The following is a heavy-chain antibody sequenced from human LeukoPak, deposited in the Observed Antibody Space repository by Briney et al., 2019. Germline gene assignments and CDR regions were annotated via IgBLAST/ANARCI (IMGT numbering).Heavy chain of an antibody. J-gene: IGHJ4*02. Sequence: GGSLRLSCAASGFTFSSYDMSWVRQAPGKGLEWVSVIYSGGSTYYADSVKGRFTISRDNSKNTLYLQMNSLRAEDTAVYYCAKIGGKVVYWGQGTLVTVSS. CDR1: GFTFSSYD. D-gene: IGHD4-23*01. CDR3: AKIGGKVVY. V-gene: IGHV3-23*03. CDR2: IYSGGST.